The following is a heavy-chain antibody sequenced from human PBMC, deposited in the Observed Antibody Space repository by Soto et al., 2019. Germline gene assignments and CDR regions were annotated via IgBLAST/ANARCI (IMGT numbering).Heavy chain of an antibody. CDR2: IYYSGST. Sequence: PSETLSLTCTVSGGSISSYYWSWIRQPPGKGLEWIGYIYYSGSTNYNPSLKSRVTIPVDTSKNQFALKLSSVTAADTAVYYCVRVTNLRAAAGTDEAFDIWGQGTMVTVSS. V-gene: IGHV4-59*12. CDR3: VRVTNLRAAAGTDEAFDI. CDR1: GGSISSYY. D-gene: IGHD6-13*01. J-gene: IGHJ3*02.